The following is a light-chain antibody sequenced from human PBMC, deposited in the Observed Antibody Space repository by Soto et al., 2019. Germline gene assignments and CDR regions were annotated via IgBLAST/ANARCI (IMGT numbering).Light chain of an antibody. CDR1: QSVSSY. V-gene: IGKV3-11*01. J-gene: IGKJ4*01. Sequence: EIVLTQSPATLSLSPGERATLSCRASQSVSSYLAWYQQKLGQAPRLLMYDASNRATGIPARFSGSGSGTDFTLTFSSLEPEDFAVYYCQLRSTGEVTFGGGTKVEIK. CDR3: QLRSTGEVT. CDR2: DAS.